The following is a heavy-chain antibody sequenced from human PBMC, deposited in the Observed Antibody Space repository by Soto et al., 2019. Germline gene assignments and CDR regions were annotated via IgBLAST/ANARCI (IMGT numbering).Heavy chain of an antibody. CDR3: ARREIQGPIDY. CDR1: GYSISSSNW. CDR2: IYYSGTT. D-gene: IGHD1-26*01. J-gene: IGHJ4*02. V-gene: IGHV4-28*01. Sequence: PSETLSLTCAVSGYSISSSNWWVWVRQPTGKGLEWIGYIYYSGTTYYNPSLKSRVTMSVDTSKNQFSLKLTSVTAVDTAVYYCARREIQGPIDYWGRGTLVTVSS.